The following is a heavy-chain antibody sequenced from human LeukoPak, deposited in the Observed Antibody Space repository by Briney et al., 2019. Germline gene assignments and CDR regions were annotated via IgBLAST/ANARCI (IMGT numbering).Heavy chain of an antibody. J-gene: IGHJ5*02. Sequence: ASVKVSYKASGYTFTGYYMHWVRQAPGQGLEWMGWINPNSGGTNYAQKFQGRVTMTRDTSISTAYMELSRLRSDDTAVYYCARDLIEARITMVRGVISWFDPWGQGTLVTVSS. V-gene: IGHV1-2*02. CDR2: INPNSGGT. D-gene: IGHD3-10*01. CDR3: ARDLIEARITMVRGVISWFDP. CDR1: GYTFTGYY.